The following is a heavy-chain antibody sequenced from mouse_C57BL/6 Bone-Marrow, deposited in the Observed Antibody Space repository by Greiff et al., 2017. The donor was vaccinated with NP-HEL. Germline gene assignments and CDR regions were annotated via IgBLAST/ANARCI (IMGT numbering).Heavy chain of an antibody. CDR3: ARSDGNYFCWYCDF. Sequence: VQLQQSGAELVRPGTSVKMSCKASGYPFTNYWIGWAKQRPGHGLEWLGGIYPGGGYTNYNEKFKGKATLTADKSSSTAYMQFSSLTSEYSSIYYSARSDGNYFCWYCDFWGTGTTVTVSS. CDR2: IYPGGGYT. V-gene: IGHV1-63*01. CDR1: GYPFTNYW. J-gene: IGHJ1*03. D-gene: IGHD2-1*01.